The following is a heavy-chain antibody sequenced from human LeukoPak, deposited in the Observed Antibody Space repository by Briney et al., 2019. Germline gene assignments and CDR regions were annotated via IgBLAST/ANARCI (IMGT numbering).Heavy chain of an antibody. D-gene: IGHD3-10*01. Sequence: PGGSLRLSCTASGFNVRYNYMAWARQAPGKGLEWVSIIYSNSGTYYTDSVNGRFTISRDNSRNTVSLQMDSLRVEDTAVYYCAKAGQSSMVRGVIVMYDFDAWGQGTLVSVSS. CDR2: IYSNSGT. V-gene: IGHV3-66*01. J-gene: IGHJ4*02. CDR1: GFNVRYNY. CDR3: AKAGQSSMVRGVIVMYDFDA.